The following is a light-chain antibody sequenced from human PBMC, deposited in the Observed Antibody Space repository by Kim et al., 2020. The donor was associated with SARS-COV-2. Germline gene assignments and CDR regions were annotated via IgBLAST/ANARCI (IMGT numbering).Light chain of an antibody. CDR1: SSNIGNNF. J-gene: IGLJ2*01. Sequence: GQKVTISCSGSSSNIGNNFVSWYQQLPGAAPNLLIYDIYKRPAGMPDRFSGSKSGTSATLGITGLQTGDEADYYCESWDSSLSVMLFGGGTQLTVL. CDR2: DIY. V-gene: IGLV1-51*01. CDR3: ESWDSSLSVML.